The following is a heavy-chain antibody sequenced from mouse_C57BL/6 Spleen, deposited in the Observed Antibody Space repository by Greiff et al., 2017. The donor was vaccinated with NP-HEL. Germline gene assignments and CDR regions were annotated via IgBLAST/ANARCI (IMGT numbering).Heavy chain of an antibody. V-gene: IGHV1-69*01. CDR2: IDPSDSYT. D-gene: IGHD1-1*01. Sequence: QVQLQQPGAELVMPGASVKLSCKASGYTFTSYWMHWVKQRPGQGLEWIGEIDPSDSYTNYNQKFKGKSTLTVDKSSSTAYMQLSGLTSEDSAVYYCARGYYGSSPDYYAMDYWGLGTSVTVSS. J-gene: IGHJ4*01. CDR3: ARGYYGSSPDYYAMDY. CDR1: GYTFTSYW.